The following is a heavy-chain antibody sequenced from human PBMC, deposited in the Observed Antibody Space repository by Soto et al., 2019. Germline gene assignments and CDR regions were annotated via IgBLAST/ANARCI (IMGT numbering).Heavy chain of an antibody. CDR1: GFTFSSYA. Sequence: QVQLVESGGGVVQPGRSLRLSCAASGFTFSSYAMHWVRQAPGKGLEWVAVISYDGSNKYYADSVKGRFTISRDNSKNTLYLQMNSLRAEYTAVYYCARDEIRFSWAYGMDVWGQGTTVTVSS. CDR2: ISYDGSNK. CDR3: ARDEIRFSWAYGMDV. V-gene: IGHV3-30-3*01. D-gene: IGHD3-3*01. J-gene: IGHJ6*02.